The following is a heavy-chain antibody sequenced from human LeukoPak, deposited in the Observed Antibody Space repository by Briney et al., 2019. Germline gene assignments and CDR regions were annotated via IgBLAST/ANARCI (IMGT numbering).Heavy chain of an antibody. J-gene: IGHJ3*02. CDR3: ARGPVTRAFDI. V-gene: IGHV4-59*12. CDR2: IYYSGNT. D-gene: IGHD4-17*01. Sequence: SETLSLTCTVSGGSISPYYWSWIRQPPGKGLEWLGYIYYSGNTDYNPSLKSRVAISVDTSKNQFSLKLSSVTAADTAVYYCARGPVTRAFDIWGQGTMVTVSS. CDR1: GGSISPYY.